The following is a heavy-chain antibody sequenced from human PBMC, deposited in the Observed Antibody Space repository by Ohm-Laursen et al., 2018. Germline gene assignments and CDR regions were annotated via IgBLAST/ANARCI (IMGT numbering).Heavy chain of an antibody. CDR3: AKIKTNMDWYFDL. J-gene: IGHJ2*01. V-gene: IGHV4-59*01. CDR1: GGAISNYY. Sequence: TLSFTCTVSGGAISNYYWSWIRQHPGKGLEWIGHINYSGNTNYNPSLKSRVTISVDTSKNQFSLKLNSVTAADTAVYFCAKIKTNMDWYFDLWGRGTLVTVSS. CDR2: INYSGNT. D-gene: IGHD2-8*01.